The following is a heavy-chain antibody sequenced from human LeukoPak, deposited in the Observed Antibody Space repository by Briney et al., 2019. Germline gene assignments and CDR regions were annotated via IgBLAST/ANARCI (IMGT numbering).Heavy chain of an antibody. CDR1: GFTFSSYE. J-gene: IGHJ4*02. Sequence: PGGSLGLSCAASGFTFSSYEMNWVRQAPGEGLEWVSYISSSGSTIYYADSVKGRFTISRDNAKNSLYLQMNSLRAEDTAVYYCARSHFGELLLPFDYWGQGTLVTVSS. D-gene: IGHD3-10*01. CDR3: ARSHFGELLLPFDY. V-gene: IGHV3-48*03. CDR2: ISSSGSTI.